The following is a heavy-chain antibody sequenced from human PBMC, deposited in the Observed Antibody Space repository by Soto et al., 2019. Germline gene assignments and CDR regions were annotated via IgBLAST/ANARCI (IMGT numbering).Heavy chain of an antibody. D-gene: IGHD6-6*01. V-gene: IGHV3-30*03. CDR1: GFTFRSSG. CDR2: ISYDGSNK. CDR3: TNGPEYISSSTKQQKGNYVDY. Sequence: GGSPRLCCAASGFTFRSSGMHLARQAPGKGLEWVAVISYDGSNKYYADSVKGRFTISRDNSKTTLYLQMNSLRAEDRAVYYCTNGPEYISSSTKQQKGNYVDYWGQGTLVTVSS. J-gene: IGHJ4*02.